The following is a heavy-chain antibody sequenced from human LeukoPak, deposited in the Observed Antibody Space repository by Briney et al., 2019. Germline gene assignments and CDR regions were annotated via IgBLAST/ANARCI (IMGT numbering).Heavy chain of an antibody. CDR3: ARDPYYYDSSGYYSDY. CDR2: ISHSGST. V-gene: IGHV4-34*01. CDR1: GGSFSGYY. J-gene: IGHJ4*02. D-gene: IGHD3-22*01. Sequence: PSETLSLTCAVYGGSFSGYYWSWIRQPPGKGLEWIGEISHSGSTNYNPSLKSRVTISVDTSKNQFSLKLSSVTAADTAVYYCARDPYYYDSSGYYSDYWGQGTLVTVSS.